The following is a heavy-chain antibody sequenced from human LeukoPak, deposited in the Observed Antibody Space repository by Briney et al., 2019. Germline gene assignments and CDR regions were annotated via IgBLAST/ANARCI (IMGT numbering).Heavy chain of an antibody. V-gene: IGHV1-18*01. J-gene: IGHJ4*02. CDR3: LHSYGSRSRFVY. CDR2: ISAYNGNT. D-gene: IGHD5-18*01. Sequence: ASVKVSCKASGYTFTSYGISWVRQAPGQGLEWMGWISAYNGNTNYAQKFQGRVTMTTDTSTSTAYMELRSLRSDDTAVYYCLHSYGSRSRFVYWGQGTLVTVSS. CDR1: GYTFTSYG.